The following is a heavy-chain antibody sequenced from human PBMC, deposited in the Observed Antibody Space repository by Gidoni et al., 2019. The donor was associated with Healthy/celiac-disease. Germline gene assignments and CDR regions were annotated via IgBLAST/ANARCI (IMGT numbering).Heavy chain of an antibody. Sequence: QVQLVESGGGVVQPGRSLRLSCAASGFTFSSYAMHWVRQAPGKGLELVAVISYDGSNKYYADSVKGRFTISRDNSKNTLYLQMNSLRAEDTAVYYCARGYSSGWYGDYWGQGTLVTVSS. D-gene: IGHD6-19*01. J-gene: IGHJ4*02. CDR1: GFTFSSYA. CDR3: ARGYSSGWYGDY. CDR2: ISYDGSNK. V-gene: IGHV3-30-3*01.